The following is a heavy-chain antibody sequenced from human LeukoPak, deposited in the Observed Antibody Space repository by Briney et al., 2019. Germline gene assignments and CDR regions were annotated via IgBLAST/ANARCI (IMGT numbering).Heavy chain of an antibody. V-gene: IGHV4-31*03. CDR2: IYYSGST. J-gene: IGHJ6*02. Sequence: PSETLSLTCTVSGGSISSGGYYWSWNRQHPGKGLEWIGYIYYSGSTYYNPSLKSRVTISVDTSKNQFSLKLSSVTAADTAVYYCARGPEDSSGYYYYYYYGMDVWGQGTTVTVSS. CDR3: ARGPEDSSGYYYYYYYGMDV. CDR1: GGSISSGGYY. D-gene: IGHD3-22*01.